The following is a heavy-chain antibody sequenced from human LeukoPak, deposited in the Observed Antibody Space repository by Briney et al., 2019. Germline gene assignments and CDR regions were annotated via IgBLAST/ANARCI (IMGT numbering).Heavy chain of an antibody. CDR2: INHSGST. D-gene: IGHD3-22*01. CDR3: ARGRYYYDSSGYYPPLGY. J-gene: IGHJ4*02. CDR1: GGSFSGYY. Sequence: SETLSLTCAVYGGSFSGYYWSWIRQPPGKGLEWIGEINHSGSTNYNPSLKSRVTISVDTSKNQFSLKLSSVTAADTAVYYCARGRYYYDSSGYYPPLGYWGQGTLVTVSS. V-gene: IGHV4-34*01.